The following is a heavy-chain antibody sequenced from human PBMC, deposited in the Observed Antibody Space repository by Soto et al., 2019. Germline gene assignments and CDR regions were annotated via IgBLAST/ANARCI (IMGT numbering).Heavy chain of an antibody. V-gene: IGHV3-30*03. J-gene: IGHJ5*02. Sequence: PGGSLRLSCAASGFTFSSYGLHWVRQAPGKGLEWVGIISYDGRITNYADSVKGRFTISRDNSKNTLFLQMDGLRVEDTAVYYCVSWFDPWGQGTLVTVSS. CDR3: VSWFDP. CDR1: GFTFSSYG. CDR2: ISYDGRIT.